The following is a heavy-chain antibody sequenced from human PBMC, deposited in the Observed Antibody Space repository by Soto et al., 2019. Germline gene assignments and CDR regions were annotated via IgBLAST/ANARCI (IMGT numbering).Heavy chain of an antibody. D-gene: IGHD3-22*01. Sequence: SETLSLTCTVSGDSISTFYWGWMRQSPGKELEWIGYVYYTGSTNYNPSLKSRVTISVDRSKNQFSLKLTSANAADTAVYYCARGSTVRNYADASSDYFYFFDYWGQGTQVTVSS. CDR1: GDSISTFY. CDR2: VYYTGST. J-gene: IGHJ4*02. V-gene: IGHV4-59*01. CDR3: ARGSTVRNYADASSDYFYFFDY.